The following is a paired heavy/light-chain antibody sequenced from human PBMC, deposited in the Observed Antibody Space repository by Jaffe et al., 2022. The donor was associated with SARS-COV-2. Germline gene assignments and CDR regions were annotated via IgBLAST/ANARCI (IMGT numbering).Heavy chain of an antibody. CDR2: IIPTLGTA. D-gene: IGHD2-15*01. Sequence: QVQLLQSGAEVKKPGSSVKVSCKVSGGTFNNYGISWVRQAPGQGLEWMGGIIPTLGTAKYAQKFQDRVTITAAVSASTAYMEIFSLGSEDTAVYYCAESHTSGLYACDYWGQGTLVTVSS. J-gene: IGHJ4*02. CDR3: AESHTSGLYACDY. CDR1: GGTFNNYG. V-gene: IGHV1-69*01.
Light chain of an antibody. CDR2: GTS. CDR1: QSVNSAY. Sequence: ELVLTQSPGALSLSPGERATLSCRASQSVNSAYLAWYQQKPGQTPRLFIYGTSGRVGGIPDRFSGSGSGTDFTLTISRLEPEDSAVYYCQQYGASLSNAFGQGTKLEIK. V-gene: IGKV3-20*01. J-gene: IGKJ2*01. CDR3: QQYGASLSNA.